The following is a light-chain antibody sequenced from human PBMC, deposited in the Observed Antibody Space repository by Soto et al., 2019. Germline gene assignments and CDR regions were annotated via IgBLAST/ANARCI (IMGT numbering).Light chain of an antibody. CDR3: GSYTSTDTTFV. CDR1: ITDVGGYNY. V-gene: IGLV2-14*01. J-gene: IGLJ1*01. CDR2: EVN. Sequence: QTVLAQPSSVSGSPGPSITISCTGTITDVGGYNYVSWYQHHPGKGPKLIIYEVNNRPSGVPDRFSGSKSGNKASLTISNLEAEDESDYYCGSYTSTDTTFVFGTGTKVTVL.